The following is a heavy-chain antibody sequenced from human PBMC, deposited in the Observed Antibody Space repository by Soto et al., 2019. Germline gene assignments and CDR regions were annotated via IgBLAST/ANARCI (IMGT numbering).Heavy chain of an antibody. CDR1: GFMFDDFA. D-gene: IGHD3-22*01. CDR2: ISWNSGDV. V-gene: IGHV3-9*01. CDR3: AKAPNVVIGWFDP. Sequence: EVQLVESGGGLVQPGRSLRLSCAASGFMFDDFAMHWVRQAPGKGLEWVSGISWNSGDVAYADSVKGRFTISRDNAKHSVYLHLSRLRPEDTALYYCAKAPNVVIGWFDPWGQGTLVTVSS. J-gene: IGHJ5*02.